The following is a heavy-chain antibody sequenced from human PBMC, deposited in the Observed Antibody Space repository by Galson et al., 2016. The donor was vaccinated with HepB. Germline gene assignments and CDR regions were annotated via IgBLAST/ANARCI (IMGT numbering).Heavy chain of an antibody. D-gene: IGHD6-13*01. CDR2: MFYSGST. J-gene: IGHJ4*02. V-gene: IGHV4-39*02. Sequence: SETLSLTCTVSGGSIISSGYHWGWIRQPPGKGLEWIGSMFYSGSTSYNPSLKSRVTISVDTSKNQFSLKVSSVTAADTAVYYCARDLEGTAAGPFDYWGQGTLVTVSS. CDR1: GGSIISSGYH. CDR3: ARDLEGTAAGPFDY.